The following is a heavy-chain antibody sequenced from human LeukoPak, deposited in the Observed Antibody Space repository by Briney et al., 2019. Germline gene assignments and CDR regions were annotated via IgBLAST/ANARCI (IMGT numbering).Heavy chain of an antibody. CDR1: GYSISSGYY. D-gene: IGHD2-2*01. V-gene: IGHV4-38-2*01. CDR3: ARPICSSTSCSAFDY. CDR2: IYHSGST. Sequence: SETLSLTCAVSGYSISSGYYWGWIRQPPGKGREWIGSIYHSGSTYYNPSLKSRVTISVDTSKNQFSLKLSSVTAADTAVYYCARPICSSTSCSAFDYWGQGTLVTVSS. J-gene: IGHJ4*02.